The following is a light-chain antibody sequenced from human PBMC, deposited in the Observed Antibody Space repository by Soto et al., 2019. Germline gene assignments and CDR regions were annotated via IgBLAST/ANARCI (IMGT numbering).Light chain of an antibody. CDR3: QQSYSIPIT. V-gene: IGKV1-39*01. Sequence: DIQMTQSPPSLSASVGDRVTITCRASQIIDTYLSWYQQKPGEAPNLLIYAASDLQSGVSSRFSGTGSGTDFTLTISSLQPEDFATYYCQQSYSIPITFGGGTKVDIK. J-gene: IGKJ4*01. CDR2: AAS. CDR1: QIIDTY.